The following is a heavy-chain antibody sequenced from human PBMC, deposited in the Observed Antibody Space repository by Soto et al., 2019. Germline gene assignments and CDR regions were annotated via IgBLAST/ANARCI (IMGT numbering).Heavy chain of an antibody. CDR1: GFTFSGYV. D-gene: IGHD1-7*01. J-gene: IGHJ6*01. V-gene: IGHV3-23*01. CDR3: AKSQGNSLYRCFDV. CDR2: ITTTGAST. Sequence: EVQVLESGGGLVQPGGSLRLSCEASGFTFSGYVMSWVRQAPGKGLEWVSSITTTGASTYYADSVKGRFTISRDNSKNTVYLQMNSLRAEDTAVYYCAKSQGNSLYRCFDVRGQGTTVTVCS.